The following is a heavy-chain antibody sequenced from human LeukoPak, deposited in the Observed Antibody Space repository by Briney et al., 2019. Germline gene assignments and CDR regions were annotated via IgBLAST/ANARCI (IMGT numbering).Heavy chain of an antibody. Sequence: SETLSLTCTVSGGSICTSRYYGGWVRQPPGEGLEWMGSIDYSGSTYYNPSLKSRFTISVDTSKNQFSLKLSSVTAADTAVYYCARQATRGVVVIASGAFDIWGQGTMVTVSS. D-gene: IGHD2-21*01. CDR2: IDYSGST. J-gene: IGHJ3*02. CDR3: ARQATRGVVVIASGAFDI. V-gene: IGHV4-39*01. CDR1: GGSICTSRYY.